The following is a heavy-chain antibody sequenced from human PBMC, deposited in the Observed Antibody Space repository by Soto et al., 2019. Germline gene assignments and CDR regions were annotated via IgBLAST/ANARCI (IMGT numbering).Heavy chain of an antibody. CDR2: INVYRGNT. CDR1: GYTFSNYG. D-gene: IGHD6-19*01. CDR3: GREVVSSGYNFFRSDP. J-gene: IGHJ5*02. Sequence: QVQLVQSGAEVKKPGASVKVSCKSSGYTFSNYGIAWVRQAPGQGLEWVGWINVYRGNTNYAQKVQGRVTMTADTPTNKAYRELTSLRSDDRAFYSGGREVVSSGYNFFRSDPGGQGPLVPVSS. V-gene: IGHV1-18*01.